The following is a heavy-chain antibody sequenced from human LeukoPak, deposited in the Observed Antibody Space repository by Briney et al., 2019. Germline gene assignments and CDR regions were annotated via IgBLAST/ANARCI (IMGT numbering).Heavy chain of an antibody. V-gene: IGHV3-53*01. CDR1: GFTVSSNY. D-gene: IGHD1-26*01. J-gene: IGHJ3*02. CDR3: ARGGSYLSAFDI. CDR2: IYTGGST. Sequence: GGSLRLSCAASGFTVSSNYMSWGRQAPGKGLEWVSIIYTGGSTFYADSVKGLFTISRDNSKNTLYRQMNSLRAEDTAVYYCARGGSYLSAFDIWGQGTMVTVSS.